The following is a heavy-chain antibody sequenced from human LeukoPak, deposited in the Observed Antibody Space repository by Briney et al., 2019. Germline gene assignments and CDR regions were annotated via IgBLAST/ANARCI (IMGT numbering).Heavy chain of an antibody. J-gene: IGHJ4*02. D-gene: IGHD4-17*01. CDR1: GFTFSGSA. CDR3: TRLDPTVTDPPFDY. V-gene: IGHV3-73*01. CDR2: IRSKANSYAT. Sequence: GGSLRLSCAASGFTFSGSAMHWVRQASGKGLEWVGRIRSKANSYATAYAASVKCRFTISRDDSKNTAYLQTNSLKTEDTAVYYSTRLDPTVTDPPFDYWGQGTLVTVSS.